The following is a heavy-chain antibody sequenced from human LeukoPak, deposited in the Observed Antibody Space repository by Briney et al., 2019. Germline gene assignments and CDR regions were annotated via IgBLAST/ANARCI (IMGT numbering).Heavy chain of an antibody. V-gene: IGHV4-30-4*02. D-gene: IGHD2-2*01. CDR1: GGSISSGDYY. CDR3: ASGGYCGGTSCYPNWFDP. CDR2: IYYSGST. Sequence: SETLSLTCTVSGGSISSGDYYWSWIRQPPGKGLEWIGYIYYSGSTYYNPSLKSRVTISVDTSKNQFSLKLSSVTAADTAIYYCASGGYCGGTSCYPNWFDPWGQGTLVTVSS. J-gene: IGHJ5*02.